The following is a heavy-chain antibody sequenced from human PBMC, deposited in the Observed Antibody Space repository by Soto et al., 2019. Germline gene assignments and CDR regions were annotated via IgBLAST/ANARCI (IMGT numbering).Heavy chain of an antibody. J-gene: IGHJ4*02. D-gene: IGHD3-10*01. CDR2: ISTSSTAI. Sequence: EVQLVESGGGFVQRGGSLRLSCAVSGLTFSTNTIKWVRQAPGKGLEWVSYISTSSTAIYYADSVKGRFTISRDDAKSSLYLQMNSLRDEDTAVYYCVITDSGRERGYWGQGTLVTVSS. CDR1: GLTFSTNT. CDR3: VITDSGRERGY. V-gene: IGHV3-48*02.